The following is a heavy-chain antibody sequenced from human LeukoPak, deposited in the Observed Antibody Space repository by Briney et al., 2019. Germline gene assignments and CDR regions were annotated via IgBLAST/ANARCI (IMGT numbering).Heavy chain of an antibody. CDR3: LRALRNDYYYGMDV. D-gene: IGHD4-17*01. CDR1: GFTFSDYY. CDR2: ISSSGSTI. J-gene: IGHJ6*02. V-gene: IGHV3-11*01. Sequence: PGGSLRLSCAASGFTFSDYYMSWIRQAPGKGLEWVSYISSSGSTIYYADSVKGRFTISRDNAKNSLYLQMNSLRAEDTAVYYCLRALRNDYYYGMDVWGQGTTVTVSS.